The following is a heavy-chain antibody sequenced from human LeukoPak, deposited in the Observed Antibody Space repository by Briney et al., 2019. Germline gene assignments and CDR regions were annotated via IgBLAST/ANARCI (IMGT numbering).Heavy chain of an antibody. CDR3: VRRMKLAAKGDAFDI. CDR1: GGSISSGDYY. D-gene: IGHD2-15*01. CDR2: IYYSGST. V-gene: IGHV4-30-4*01. Sequence: SQTLSLTCTVSGGSISSGDYYWSWIRQPPGKGLEWIGYIYYSGSTYYNPSLKSRVTISVDTSKNQFSLKLSSVTAADTAVYYCVRRMKLAAKGDAFDIWGQGTMVTVSS. J-gene: IGHJ3*02.